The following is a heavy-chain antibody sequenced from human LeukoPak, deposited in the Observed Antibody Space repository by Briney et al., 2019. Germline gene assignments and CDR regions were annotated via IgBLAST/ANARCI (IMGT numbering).Heavy chain of an antibody. J-gene: IGHJ3*02. CDR1: GFTVSSNY. CDR2: IYSGGST. CDR3: ARDRLVGAFDI. Sequence: PGGSLRLSCAASGFTVSSNYMSWVRQAPGKGLEWVSVIYSGGSTYYADSVKGRFTISRDNSKNTLYLQMNSLRAEDTAVYYCARDRLVGAFDIWGQGTMVTVSS. V-gene: IGHV3-66*01. D-gene: IGHD2-21*01.